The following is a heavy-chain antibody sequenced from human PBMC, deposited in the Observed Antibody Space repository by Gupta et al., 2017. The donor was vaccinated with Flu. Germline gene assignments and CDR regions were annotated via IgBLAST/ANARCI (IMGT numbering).Heavy chain of an antibody. Sequence: QVQLQQWGAGLLKPSETLSLTCAVYGGSFSGYYWSWIRQPPGKGLEWIGEINHSGSTNYNPSLKSRVTISVDTSKNQFSLKLSSVTAADTAVYYCARVHDFWSVNYGMDVWGQGTTVTVSS. CDR2: INHSGST. D-gene: IGHD3-3*01. CDR1: GGSFSGYY. V-gene: IGHV4-34*01. J-gene: IGHJ6*02. CDR3: ARVHDFWSVNYGMDV.